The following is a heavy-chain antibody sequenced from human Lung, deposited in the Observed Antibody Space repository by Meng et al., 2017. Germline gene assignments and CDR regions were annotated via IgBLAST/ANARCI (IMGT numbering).Heavy chain of an antibody. V-gene: IGHV4-34*01. Sequence: VQRQQCGAGLLKPSETLSLTCVVSGGSFSDYYWSWIRQPPGKGLEWIGEINHSGSTNYNPSLESRATISVDTSQNNLSLKLSSVTAADSAVYYCARGPTTMAHDFDYWGQGTLVTVSS. CDR3: ARGPTTMAHDFDY. J-gene: IGHJ4*02. D-gene: IGHD4-11*01. CDR2: INHSGST. CDR1: GGSFSDYY.